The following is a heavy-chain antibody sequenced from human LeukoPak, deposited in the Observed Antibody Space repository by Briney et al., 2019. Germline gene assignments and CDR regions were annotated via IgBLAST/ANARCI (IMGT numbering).Heavy chain of an antibody. D-gene: IGHD3-22*01. CDR3: ARVLRYDSSGHDSFDI. Sequence: PGGSLRLSCAASGFTFSYYAMNWVRQAPGKGLEWVSSISTRSTYIYYADSLKGRFTISRDNAENSLYLQMNSLRAEDTAVYYCARVLRYDSSGHDSFDIWGQGTMVIVSS. CDR2: ISTRSTYI. CDR1: GFTFSYYA. J-gene: IGHJ3*02. V-gene: IGHV3-21*01.